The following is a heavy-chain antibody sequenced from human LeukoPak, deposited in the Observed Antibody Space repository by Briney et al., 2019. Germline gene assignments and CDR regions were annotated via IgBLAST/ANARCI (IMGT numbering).Heavy chain of an antibody. V-gene: IGHV5-51*01. Sequence: GESLKISCEGSGYSFTNYWIGWVRQMPGKGLEWVGIIYPGDSDTRYSPSFQGQVTISVDKSISTAYLQCSSLRASDTAMYYCARLGLRSRNGYTPFDYWGQGTLGTVSS. CDR2: IYPGDSDT. D-gene: IGHD5-24*01. CDR3: ARLGLRSRNGYTPFDY. CDR1: GYSFTNYW. J-gene: IGHJ4*02.